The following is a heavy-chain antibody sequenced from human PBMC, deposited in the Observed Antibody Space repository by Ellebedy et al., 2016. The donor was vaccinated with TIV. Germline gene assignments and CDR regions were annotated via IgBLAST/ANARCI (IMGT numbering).Heavy chain of an antibody. CDR2: IVGTGTTT. D-gene: IGHD1-26*01. V-gene: IGHV3-48*02. Sequence: GESLKISXAASGFTFNFYSLYWVRQAARKGQEWITYIVGTGTTTYYADSVKGRFTISRDDAKDSLYLHMNSLSDEDTAVYYCARRGNYLGDAFDIWGQGAMVIVSS. CDR1: GFTFNFYS. CDR3: ARRGNYLGDAFDI. J-gene: IGHJ3*02.